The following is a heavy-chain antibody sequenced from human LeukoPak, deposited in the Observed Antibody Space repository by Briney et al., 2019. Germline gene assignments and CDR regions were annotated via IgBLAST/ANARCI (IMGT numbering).Heavy chain of an antibody. CDR2: IYYSGST. V-gene: IGHV4-31*03. CDR1: GVSISSGGYY. J-gene: IGHJ5*02. Sequence: SQTLSLTCTVSGVSISSGGYYWSWIRQHPGKGLEWIGYIYYSGSTYYNPSLKSRVTISVDTSKNQFSLKLSSVTAADMAVYYCARRVGATNYNWFDPWGQGTLVTVSS. D-gene: IGHD1-26*01. CDR3: ARRVGATNYNWFDP.